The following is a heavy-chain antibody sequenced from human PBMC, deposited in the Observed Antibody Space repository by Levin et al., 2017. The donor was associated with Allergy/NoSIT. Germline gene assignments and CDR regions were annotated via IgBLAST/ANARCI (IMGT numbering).Heavy chain of an antibody. Sequence: GASVKVSCKASGGTFSSYAISWVRQAPGQGLEWMGGIIPIFGTANYAQKFQGRVTITADKSTSTAYMELSSLRSEDTAVYYCASTIVATSFDYWGQGTLVTVSS. CDR3: ASTIVATSFDY. CDR1: GGTFSSYA. V-gene: IGHV1-69*06. CDR2: IIPIFGTA. D-gene: IGHD5-12*01. J-gene: IGHJ4*02.